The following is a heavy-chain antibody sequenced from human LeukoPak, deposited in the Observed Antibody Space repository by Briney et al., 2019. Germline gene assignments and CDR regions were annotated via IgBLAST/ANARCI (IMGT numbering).Heavy chain of an antibody. Sequence: SETLSLTCTVSGYSISSGYYWGWIRQPPGKGLEWIGSGSTYYNPSLKSRVIISVDKSKNRFSLKLTSVTAADTAVYYCARFDYGDFLFDYWGQGALVTVSS. CDR1: GYSISSGYY. CDR3: ARFDYGDFLFDY. CDR2: SGST. D-gene: IGHD4-17*01. J-gene: IGHJ4*02. V-gene: IGHV4-38-2*02.